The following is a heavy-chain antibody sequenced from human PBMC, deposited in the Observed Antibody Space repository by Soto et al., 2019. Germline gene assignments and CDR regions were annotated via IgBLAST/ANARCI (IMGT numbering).Heavy chain of an antibody. Sequence: EVQLLESGGGLVQPGGSLTLSCAASGFRFRDYTMSWVRQAPGKVLESISVILSNYNTYYTDSVRGRFTISRDSSKNMLYLEMNSLRAEDTAVYYCARRVNGYFDYWGKGALVTVSS. D-gene: IGHD2-8*01. CDR2: ILSNYNT. V-gene: IGHV3-23*05. CDR3: ARRVNGYFDY. J-gene: IGHJ4*02. CDR1: GFRFRDYT.